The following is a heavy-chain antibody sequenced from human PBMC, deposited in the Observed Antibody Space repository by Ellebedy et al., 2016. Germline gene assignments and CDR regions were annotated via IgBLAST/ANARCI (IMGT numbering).Heavy chain of an antibody. CDR3: ARDRIVATEGWFGP. CDR1: GFTFSSYG. Sequence: GESLKISCAASGFTFSSYGMHWVRQAPGKGLEWVAVTSFDGSTNYYADCVKGRFTISRDNAKNSLYLQMNSLRAEDTAVYYCARDRIVATEGWFGPWGQGTLVTVSS. D-gene: IGHD5-12*01. V-gene: IGHV3-30*03. J-gene: IGHJ5*02. CDR2: TSFDGSTN.